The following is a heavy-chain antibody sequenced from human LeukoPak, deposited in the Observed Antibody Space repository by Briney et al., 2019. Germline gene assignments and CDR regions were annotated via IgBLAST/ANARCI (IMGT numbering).Heavy chain of an antibody. V-gene: IGHV4-39*01. Sequence: SETLSLTCTVSGGSISSSSYYWGWIRQPPGKGLEWIGSIYYSGSTYYNPSLKSRVTISVDTSKNQFSLKLSSVTAADTAVYYCARQEGEYQLLFDYWGQGTLVTVSS. CDR3: ARQEGEYQLLFDY. J-gene: IGHJ4*02. D-gene: IGHD2-2*01. CDR2: IYYSGST. CDR1: GGSISSSSYY.